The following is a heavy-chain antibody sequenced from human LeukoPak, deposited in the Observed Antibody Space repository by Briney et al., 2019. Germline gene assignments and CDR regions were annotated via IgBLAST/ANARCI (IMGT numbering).Heavy chain of an antibody. Sequence: SETLSLTCSVSSGSMTDSCWSWFRQAPGKGFEWLGFISPDGRIEYSPSLRSRVTLSVATSKVEATVRLSSVTASDTAVYYCTREGYDRSGYFLDFWGQGTLVTVSS. V-gene: IGHV4-59*12. CDR3: TREGYDRSGYFLDF. J-gene: IGHJ4*02. CDR2: ISPDGRI. D-gene: IGHD3-22*01. CDR1: SGSMTDSC.